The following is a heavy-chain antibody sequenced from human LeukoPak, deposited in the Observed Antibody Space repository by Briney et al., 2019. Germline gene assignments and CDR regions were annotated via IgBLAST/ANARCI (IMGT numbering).Heavy chain of an antibody. CDR1: GGSISSQY. V-gene: IGHV4-59*11. Sequence: SETLSLTCTVSGGSISSQYWSWIRQPPGKGLEWTGYGYYSGSTTYNPSLTSRVTISVDTSKNQFSLKLSSVTAADTAVYYCARSLNYYHFYFDYWGQGALVTVSS. J-gene: IGHJ4*02. D-gene: IGHD3-22*01. CDR3: ARSLNYYHFYFDY. CDR2: GYYSGST.